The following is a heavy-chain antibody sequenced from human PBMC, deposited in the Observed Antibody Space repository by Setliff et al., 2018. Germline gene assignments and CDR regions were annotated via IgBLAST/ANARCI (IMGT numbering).Heavy chain of an antibody. Sequence: GASVKVSCKASGYSFTSNDINWVRQATGQGPEWMGWLSPSSGNTGYAPKFQGRVTITRSTSLSTAYMELSSLRSEDTAIYYCARAHSGSDFHDPFDIWGQGTMVTVSS. V-gene: IGHV1-8*03. D-gene: IGHD1-26*01. CDR1: GYSFTSND. CDR3: ARAHSGSDFHDPFDI. CDR2: LSPSSGNT. J-gene: IGHJ3*02.